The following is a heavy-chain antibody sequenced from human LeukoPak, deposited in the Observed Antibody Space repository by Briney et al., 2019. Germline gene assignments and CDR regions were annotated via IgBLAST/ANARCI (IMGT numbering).Heavy chain of an antibody. V-gene: IGHV3-74*01. CDR2: INSDGSII. D-gene: IGHD7-27*01. J-gene: IGHJ4*02. CDR1: GFTFSSYC. Sequence: GGSLRLSCAASGFTFSSYCMHWVRQAPGKGLVWVSRINSDGSIINYADSVKGRFTISRDNAKNTLYLQMNSLRAEDTAVYYCARGVLGPDDFWGQGTLVTVSS. CDR3: ARGVLGPDDF.